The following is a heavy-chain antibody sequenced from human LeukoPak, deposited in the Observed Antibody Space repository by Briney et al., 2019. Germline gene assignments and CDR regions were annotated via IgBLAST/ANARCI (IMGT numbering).Heavy chain of an antibody. Sequence: SVKVSCTASGGTFSSYAISWVRQAPGQGLEWMGRIIPILGIANYAQKFQGRVTITADKSTSTAYMELSSLRSEDTAVYYCAREGADYSSGYYSHLDYWGQGTLVTVSS. CDR3: AREGADYSSGYYSHLDY. V-gene: IGHV1-69*04. CDR1: GGTFSSYA. CDR2: IIPILGIA. J-gene: IGHJ4*02. D-gene: IGHD3-22*01.